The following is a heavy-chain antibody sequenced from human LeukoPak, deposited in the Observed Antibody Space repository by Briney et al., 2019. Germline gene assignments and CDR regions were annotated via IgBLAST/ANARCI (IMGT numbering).Heavy chain of an antibody. CDR1: GFTFSSYA. J-gene: IGHJ4*02. CDR3: ARVNSGGIAAAGTFDY. Sequence: GGSLRLSCAASGFTFSSYAMHWFRQAPGKGLEYVSAISSNGGSTYYANSVKGRFTISRDNSKNTLYLQMGSLRAEDMAVYYCARVNSGGIAAAGTFDYWGQGTLVTVSS. CDR2: ISSNGGST. V-gene: IGHV3-64*01. D-gene: IGHD6-13*01.